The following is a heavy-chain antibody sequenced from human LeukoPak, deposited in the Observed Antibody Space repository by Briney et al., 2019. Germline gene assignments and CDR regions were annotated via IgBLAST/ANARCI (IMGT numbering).Heavy chain of an antibody. D-gene: IGHD3-22*01. CDR3: AREKPPYYYDSSGNFDY. CDR2: IYTSGST. J-gene: IGHJ4*02. CDR1: GGSISSYY. Sequence: SETLSLTCTVSGGSISSYYWSWIRQPAGKGLEWIGRIYTSGSTNYNPSLKSRVTMSVDPSKNQFSLKLSSVTAADTAVYYCAREKPPYYYDSSGNFDYWGQGTLVTVSS. V-gene: IGHV4-4*07.